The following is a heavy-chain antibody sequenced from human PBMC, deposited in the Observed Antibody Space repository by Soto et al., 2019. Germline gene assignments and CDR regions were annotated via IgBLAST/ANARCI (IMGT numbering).Heavy chain of an antibody. J-gene: IGHJ4*02. CDR2: ISSSGSTI. Sequence: GGSLRLSCAASGFTFSNYSMNWVRQAPGKGLEWVSYISSSGSTIYYADSVKGRITISRDNAKNSLYLQMSSLRDEDAAIYYCARGTKGGSPPLWGQGTLVTVSS. CDR1: GFTFSNYS. CDR3: ARGTKGGSPPL. V-gene: IGHV3-48*02. D-gene: IGHD1-7*01.